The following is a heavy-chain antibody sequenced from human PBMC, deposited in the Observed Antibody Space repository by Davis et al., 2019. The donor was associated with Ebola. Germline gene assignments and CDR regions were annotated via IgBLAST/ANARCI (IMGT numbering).Heavy chain of an antibody. J-gene: IGHJ4*02. V-gene: IGHV4-4*07. CDR3: ARDRSGSYFGDNYFDY. Sequence: SETLSLTCTVSGGSISSYYWSWIRQPAGKGLEWIGRVYTSGSTNYNPSLKSRVTISVDTSKNQFSLELSSVTAADTAVYYCARDRSGSYFGDNYFDYWGQGTLVTVSS. CDR2: VYTSGST. D-gene: IGHD1-26*01. CDR1: GGSISSYY.